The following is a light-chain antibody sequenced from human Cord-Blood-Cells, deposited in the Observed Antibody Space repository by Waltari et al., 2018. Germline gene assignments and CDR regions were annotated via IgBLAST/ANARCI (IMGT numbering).Light chain of an antibody. CDR2: EGS. CDR1: SSDVGSYNL. J-gene: IGLJ3*02. Sequence: QSALTQPASVSGSPGQSITISCTGTSSDVGSYNLVSWYQQHPGKAPKLMIYEGSKRPSGVSNLFSRSKSGNTASLTISGLQAEDEADYYCCSYAGSWVFGGGTKLTVL. CDR3: CSYAGSWV. V-gene: IGLV2-23*01.